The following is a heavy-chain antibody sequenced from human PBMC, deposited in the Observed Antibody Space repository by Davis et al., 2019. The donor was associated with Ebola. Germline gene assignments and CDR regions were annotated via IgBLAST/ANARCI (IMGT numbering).Heavy chain of an antibody. CDR1: GFTFGDYA. V-gene: IGHV3-49*04. Sequence: PGGSLRLSCTASGFTFGDYAMSWVRQAPGKGLEWVGFIRSKAYGGTTEYAASVKGRFTISRDDSKSIAYLQMNSLKTEDTAVYYCTREEYGAYHYGMDVWGQGTTVTVSS. D-gene: IGHD4-17*01. CDR3: TREEYGAYHYGMDV. J-gene: IGHJ6*02. CDR2: IRSKAYGGTT.